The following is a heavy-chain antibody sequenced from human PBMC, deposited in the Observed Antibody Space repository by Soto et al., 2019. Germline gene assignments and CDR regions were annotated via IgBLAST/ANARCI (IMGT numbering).Heavy chain of an antibody. CDR1: GFTFRSYA. Sequence: QVQLVESGGGVVQPGRSLRLSCAASGFTFRSYAMHWVRQDPGKGLEWVAVISYDGSNKYYADSVKGRFTISRDNSKNTVYLQMNSLRAEDTAVYYCARWAGGRLAPFDYWGQGTLVTVSS. CDR2: ISYDGSNK. V-gene: IGHV3-30-3*01. D-gene: IGHD2-21*01. J-gene: IGHJ4*02. CDR3: ARWAGGRLAPFDY.